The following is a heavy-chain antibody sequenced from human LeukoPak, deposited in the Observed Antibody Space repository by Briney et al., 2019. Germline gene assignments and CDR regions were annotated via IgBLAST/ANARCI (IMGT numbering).Heavy chain of an antibody. Sequence: NPSETLSLTCTVSGRSISRYYWNWIRQSPGKGLEWIGYIYRSGTTNYNPSLKSRLTISVDTSKNQFSLKLSSVTAADTAVYYCAREDPQTTVPEGMDVWGQGTTVTVSS. D-gene: IGHD4-17*01. CDR2: IYRSGTT. J-gene: IGHJ6*02. CDR3: AREDPQTTVPEGMDV. CDR1: GRSISRYY. V-gene: IGHV4-59*01.